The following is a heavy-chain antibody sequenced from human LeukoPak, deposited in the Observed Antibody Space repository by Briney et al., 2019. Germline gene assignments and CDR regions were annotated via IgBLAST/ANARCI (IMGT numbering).Heavy chain of an antibody. D-gene: IGHD3-22*01. Sequence: GGSLRLSSAASGFTFSSYSMNWVRQAPGKGLEWVSSISSSSSYIYYADSVKGRFTISRDNAKNSLYLQMNSLRAEDTAVYYCARGYYDSSGSLDYWGQGTLVTVSS. V-gene: IGHV3-21*01. J-gene: IGHJ4*02. CDR1: GFTFSSYS. CDR3: ARGYYDSSGSLDY. CDR2: ISSSSSYI.